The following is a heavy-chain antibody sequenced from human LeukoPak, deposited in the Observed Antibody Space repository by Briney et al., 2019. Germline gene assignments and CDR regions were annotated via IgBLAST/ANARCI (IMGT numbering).Heavy chain of an antibody. J-gene: IGHJ4*02. CDR2: INPNSGGT. CDR1: GYTFTGYY. D-gene: IGHD3-22*01. Sequence: ASVKVSCKASGYTFTGYYMHWVRQAPGQGLEWMGWINPNSGGTNYAQKFQGRVTMTRDTSISTAYMELSRLRSDDTAVYYCAREFYYYDSSGYPDYWGQGTLVTVSS. V-gene: IGHV1-2*02. CDR3: AREFYYYDSSGYPDY.